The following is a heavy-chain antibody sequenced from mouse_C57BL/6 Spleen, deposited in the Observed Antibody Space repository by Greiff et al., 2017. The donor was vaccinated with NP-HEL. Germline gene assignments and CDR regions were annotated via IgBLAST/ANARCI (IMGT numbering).Heavy chain of an antibody. D-gene: IGHD2-3*01. J-gene: IGHJ1*03. CDR2: ISSGSSTI. CDR3: ARDYDGYYGYFDV. Sequence: EVQRVESGGGLVKPGGSLKLSCAASGFTFSDYGMHWVRQAPEKGLEWVAYISSGSSTIYYADTVKGRFTISRDNAKNTLFLQMTSLRSEDTAMYYCARDYDGYYGYFDVWGTGTTVTVSS. CDR1: GFTFSDYG. V-gene: IGHV5-17*01.